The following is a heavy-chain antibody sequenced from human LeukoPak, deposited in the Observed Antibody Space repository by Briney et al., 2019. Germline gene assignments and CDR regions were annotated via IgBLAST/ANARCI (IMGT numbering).Heavy chain of an antibody. V-gene: IGHV1-2*02. Sequence: GASVKVSCKTSGYTFTGYYMHWVRQAPGQGLEWMGWINPNSGGTNYAQKFQGRVTMTRDTSISTAYMELSRLRSDDTAVYYCARERLYYDSSGYYREFQHWGQGTLVTVSS. CDR2: INPNSGGT. CDR1: GYTFTGYY. J-gene: IGHJ1*01. CDR3: ARERLYYDSSGYYREFQH. D-gene: IGHD3-22*01.